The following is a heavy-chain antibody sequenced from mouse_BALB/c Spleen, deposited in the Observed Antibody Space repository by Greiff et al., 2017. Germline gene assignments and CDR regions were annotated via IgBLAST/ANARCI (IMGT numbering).Heavy chain of an antibody. CDR2: ISTYSGNT. CDR3: AREEVFITTPLYAMDY. Sequence: VRLHRPGPRRLGPGAQGKISGRGPGTPFPVFACPGVNRGQAKSLEWIGVISTYSGNTNYNQKFKGKATMTVDKSSSTAYMELARLTSEDSAIYYCAREEVFITTPLYAMDYWGQGTSVTVSS. D-gene: IGHD1-1*01. CDR1: GTPFPVFA. V-gene: IGHV1-67*01. J-gene: IGHJ4*01.